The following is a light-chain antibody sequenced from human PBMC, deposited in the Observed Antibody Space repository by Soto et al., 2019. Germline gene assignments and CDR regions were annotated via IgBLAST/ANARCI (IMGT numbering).Light chain of an antibody. J-gene: IGKJ1*01. CDR1: QDISKF. V-gene: IGKV1-5*03. Sequence: DIQITQSPSSLSASIGDRVSFTCHASQDISKFLNWYQHKPGKAPKLLIYKASTLESGVLSRFSGSGSGTEFTLTISSLQPDDFATYYCQQYNSFSEWTFGQGTKVDIK. CDR3: QQYNSFSEWT. CDR2: KAS.